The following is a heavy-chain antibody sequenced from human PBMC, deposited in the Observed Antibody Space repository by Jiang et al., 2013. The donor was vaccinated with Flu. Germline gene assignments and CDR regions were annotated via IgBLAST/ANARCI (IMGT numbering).Heavy chain of an antibody. Sequence: TCKASGYPFTAYLYTGCDRPPGQRLEWMGIINPTGGAADYAQKFQGRVTMTSDTSTSTVYMELGNLRSDDTAVYYCARDAVVATATAWFDPWGQGTLVTVSS. CDR3: ARDAVVATATAWFDP. CDR1: GYPFTAY. D-gene: IGHD2-15*01. J-gene: IGHJ5*02. V-gene: IGHV1-46*01. CDR2: INPTGGAA.